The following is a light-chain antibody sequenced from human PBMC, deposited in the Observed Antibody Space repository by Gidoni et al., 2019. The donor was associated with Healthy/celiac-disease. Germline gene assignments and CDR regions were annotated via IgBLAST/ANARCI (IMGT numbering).Light chain of an antibody. CDR2: GAA. CDR1: QSVSSSY. V-gene: IGKV3-20*01. J-gene: IGKJ2*01. CDR3: QQYGSSLYT. Sequence: EIVLTQSPGTLSLSPGERATPSCRASQSVSSSYLAWDKQKPGQAPRLLIYGAASRATGIPDRFSGSGSGTDFTLTISRLEPEDFAVYYCQQYGSSLYTFGQGTKLEIK.